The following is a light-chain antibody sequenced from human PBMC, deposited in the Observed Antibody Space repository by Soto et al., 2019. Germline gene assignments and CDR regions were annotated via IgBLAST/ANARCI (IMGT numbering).Light chain of an antibody. J-gene: IGKJ1*01. CDR1: QSIRKF. CDR2: DVS. Sequence: DIQMTQSPSTLSASVGDRVTIACRASQSIRKFLAWYQQKPGKAPKLLIFDVSTLESGVPSKFSGSGSGTEFTLTINSLQPDDFATYYCQQYNSYSPWTFGQGTKV. CDR3: QQYNSYSPWT. V-gene: IGKV1-5*01.